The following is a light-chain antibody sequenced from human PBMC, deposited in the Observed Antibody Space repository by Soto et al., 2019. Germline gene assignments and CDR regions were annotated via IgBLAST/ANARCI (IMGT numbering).Light chain of an antibody. CDR3: SSYTSSSTLVV. CDR1: SSDVGGYNY. J-gene: IGLJ2*01. CDR2: EVS. V-gene: IGLV2-14*01. Sequence: QSVLTQPASVSGSPGQSITISCTGTSSDVGGYNYVSWYQQHPGKAPKFMIYEVSNRPSGVSNRFSGSKSGNTASPTISGLQAEDEADYYCSSYTSSSTLVVFGGGTKLTVL.